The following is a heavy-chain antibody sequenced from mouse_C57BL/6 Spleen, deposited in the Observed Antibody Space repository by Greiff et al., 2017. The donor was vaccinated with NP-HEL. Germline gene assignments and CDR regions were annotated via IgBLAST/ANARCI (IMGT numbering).Heavy chain of an antibody. J-gene: IGHJ1*03. D-gene: IGHD2-14*01. CDR2: INPNNGGT. Sequence: VQLQQSGPELVKPGASVKMSCKASGYTFTDYNMHWVKQSHGKSLEWIGYINPNNGGTSYNQKFKGKATLTVNKSSSTAYMELRSLTSEDSAVYYCAREGGTYGYFDVWGTGTTVTVSS. CDR1: GYTFTDYN. V-gene: IGHV1-22*01. CDR3: AREGGTYGYFDV.